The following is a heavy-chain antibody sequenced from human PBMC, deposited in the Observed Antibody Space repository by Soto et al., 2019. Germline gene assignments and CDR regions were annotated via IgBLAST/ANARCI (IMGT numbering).Heavy chain of an antibody. D-gene: IGHD3-10*01. CDR1: GGTFSSYA. J-gene: IGHJ6*02. CDR2: IIPIFGTA. V-gene: IGHV1-69*12. Sequence: QVQLVQSGAEVKKPGSSVKVSCKASGGTFSSYAISWVRQAPGQGLEWMGGIIPIFGTANYAQKFQGRVTITADESTSTAYMELSSLRSEDTAVYYCARDRGDGGSGLYYYYGMDVWGQGTTVTVSS. CDR3: ARDRGDGGSGLYYYYGMDV.